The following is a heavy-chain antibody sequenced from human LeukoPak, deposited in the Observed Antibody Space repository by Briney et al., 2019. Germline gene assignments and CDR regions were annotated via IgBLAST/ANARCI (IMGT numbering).Heavy chain of an antibody. CDR2: IWSDKSNR. CDR1: GFIFNHHA. D-gene: IGHD4-11*01. V-gene: IGHV3-33*01. Sequence: GGSLRLACAASGFIFNHHAMHWVRQAPGKGLEWVAVIWSDKSNRFYADSVRGRFTISRDDSRKTVYLQMEGMTAEDTAIYYCAIDAQRGFDYSNSLENWGQGALVTVAS. J-gene: IGHJ4*02. CDR3: AIDAQRGFDYSNSLEN.